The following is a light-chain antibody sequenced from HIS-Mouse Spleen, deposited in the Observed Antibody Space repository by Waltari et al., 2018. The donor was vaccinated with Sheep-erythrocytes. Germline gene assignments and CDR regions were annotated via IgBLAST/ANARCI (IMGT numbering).Light chain of an antibody. CDR3: SSYTSSSTWV. Sequence: QSALPQPASVSGSPRQSITISCAGTSRDVGGYNYVSWYQKPPDKAPKLMIYEFSNRPSGVSNRFSGSKSGNTASLTISGLQAEDEADYYCSSYTSSSTWVFGGGTKLTVL. V-gene: IGLV2-14*01. CDR2: EFS. J-gene: IGLJ3*02. CDR1: SRDVGGYNY.